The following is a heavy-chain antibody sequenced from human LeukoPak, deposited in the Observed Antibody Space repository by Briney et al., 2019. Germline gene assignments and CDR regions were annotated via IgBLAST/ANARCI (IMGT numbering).Heavy chain of an antibody. CDR1: GGSISSYY. D-gene: IGHD5-18*01. V-gene: IGHV4-59*01. CDR2: IYYSGST. CDR3: ARGYSYGYDFDY. J-gene: IGHJ4*02. Sequence: SETLSLTFTVSGGSISSYYWRWIREPPGKGLEWIGYIYYSGSTNYNPSLKSRVTISVDTSKNQFSLKLSSVTAADTAVYYCARGYSYGYDFDYWGQGTLVTVSS.